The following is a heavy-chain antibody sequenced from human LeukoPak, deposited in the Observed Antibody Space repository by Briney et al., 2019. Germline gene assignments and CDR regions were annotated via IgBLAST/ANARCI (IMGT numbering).Heavy chain of an antibody. D-gene: IGHD3-10*01. CDR1: EFTFNRYW. Sequence: GGSLRLSCAASEFTFNRYWMSWVRQAPGKGLEWVANIKHDGSEAHYVDSVKGRLTISRDNAKNSLSLQMNSLNVDDTGVYFCTRDALFGSGRTHLDFWSQGTLVSVSS. V-gene: IGHV3-7*04. CDR2: IKHDGSEA. J-gene: IGHJ4*02. CDR3: TRDALFGSGRTHLDF.